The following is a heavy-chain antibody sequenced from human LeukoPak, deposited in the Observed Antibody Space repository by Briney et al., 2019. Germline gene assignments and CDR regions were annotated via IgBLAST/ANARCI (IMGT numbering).Heavy chain of an antibody. Sequence: SGTLSLTCAVPGDSISSSNWWSWVRQPPGKGLEWVGEIYHSGTTNYNPSLKSRVTISIDTSKNQFSLKLRSVTAADTAVYYCANKVYCSTTSCYHAGYWGQGTLVTVSS. CDR1: GDSISSSNW. CDR3: ANKVYCSTTSCYHAGY. D-gene: IGHD2-2*01. J-gene: IGHJ4*02. V-gene: IGHV4-4*02. CDR2: IYHSGTT.